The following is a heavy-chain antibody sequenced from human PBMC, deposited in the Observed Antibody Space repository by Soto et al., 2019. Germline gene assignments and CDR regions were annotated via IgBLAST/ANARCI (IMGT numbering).Heavy chain of an antibody. D-gene: IGHD2-2*02. CDR2: ISSRSDI. CDR1: GCTFSTYS. CDR3: AREYTACTLDYGLDV. J-gene: IGHJ6*02. Sequence: KLSCVGSGCTFSTYSINWVLQAPGKGLEWVSSISSRSDIYYADSVKGRFTISRDNAKNSVSLQMNSLRAEDTAVYYCAREYTACTLDYGLDVWGQGTTVTVSS. V-gene: IGHV3-21*01.